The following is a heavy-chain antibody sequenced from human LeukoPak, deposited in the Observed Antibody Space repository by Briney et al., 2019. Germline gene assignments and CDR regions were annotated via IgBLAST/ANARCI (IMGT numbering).Heavy chain of an antibody. V-gene: IGHV3-7*01. J-gene: IGHJ6*02. CDR1: GFIFRNYW. Sequence: GGSLRLSCVASGFIFRNYWMIWVRQAPGKGLEWVATIKADGSEKYYVDSVRGGFTISRDNAQKSLYLQMNSLRAEDTAVYYCASVTNSDVWGQGTTVIVSS. D-gene: IGHD1-1*01. CDR2: IKADGSEK. CDR3: ASVTNSDV.